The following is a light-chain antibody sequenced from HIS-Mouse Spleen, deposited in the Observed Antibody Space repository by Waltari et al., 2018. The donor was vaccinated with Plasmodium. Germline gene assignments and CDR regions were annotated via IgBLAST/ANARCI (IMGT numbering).Light chain of an antibody. Sequence: SYVLTQPPSVSVAPGQTARITCGGNNIGSKSVHWYQQKPGQAPVLVGYDDSARPSGIPCGFSCSNAGNTATLTISRVEAGDEADYYCQVWDSSSDHPVFGGGTKLTVL. CDR2: DDS. V-gene: IGLV3-21*02. CDR1: NIGSKS. CDR3: QVWDSSSDHPV. J-gene: IGLJ2*01.